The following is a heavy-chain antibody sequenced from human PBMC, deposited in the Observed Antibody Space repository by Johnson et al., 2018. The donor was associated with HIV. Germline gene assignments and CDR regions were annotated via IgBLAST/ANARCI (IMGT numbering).Heavy chain of an antibody. J-gene: IGHJ3*02. V-gene: IGHV3-66*02. Sequence: VQLVESGGGVVRPGGSLRLSCAASGFTFDDYGMSWVRQAPGKGLEWVSVLFSGGSTYYADSVKGRFTISRDNSKNTRYLQMNSLRAEDTAVYYCAKLTGGGGYDAFDIWDQGTMVTVSS. CDR2: LFSGGST. D-gene: IGHD7-27*01. CDR1: GFTFDDYG. CDR3: AKLTGGGGYDAFDI.